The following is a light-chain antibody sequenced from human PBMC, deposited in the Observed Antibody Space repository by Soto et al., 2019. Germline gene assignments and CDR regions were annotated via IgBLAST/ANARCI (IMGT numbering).Light chain of an antibody. Sequence: DIQMTQSPSSLSASVGARVTITCQASPDISNYLNWYQQNPGKAPKLLIYAASNLETGVPSRFSGSRSGTDFTFTISSLQPEDIATYYCKRYDNPPPGFGGGAKVEIK. J-gene: IGKJ4*01. CDR1: PDISNY. CDR3: KRYDNPPPG. V-gene: IGKV1-33*01. CDR2: AAS.